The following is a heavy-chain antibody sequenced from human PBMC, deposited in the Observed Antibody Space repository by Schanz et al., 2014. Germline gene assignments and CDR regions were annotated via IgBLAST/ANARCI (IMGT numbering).Heavy chain of an antibody. Sequence: EVQLVESGGGLVKPGDSLRLSCAASGFTFSSYTMKWVRQAPGKGLEWVANIKGDSSEKNYVDSVKGRFTLSRDNAKNSMYLQMNSLRVEDTAVYYCARDPNSVNEIDYWGQGTLVTVSS. V-gene: IGHV3-7*03. CDR2: IKGDSSEK. J-gene: IGHJ4*02. CDR3: ARDPNSVNEIDY. D-gene: IGHD5-12*01. CDR1: GFTFSSYT.